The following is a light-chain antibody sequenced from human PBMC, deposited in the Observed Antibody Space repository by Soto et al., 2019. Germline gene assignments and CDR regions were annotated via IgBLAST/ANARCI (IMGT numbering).Light chain of an antibody. Sequence: QSVLTQPASVSGSPGQSITISCTGTSSDVGSYNLVSWYQQHPGKAPKLMIYEVSKRPSGVSNRFSGSKSGNTASLTISGLQAEDEADYYCCSCAGSSTVVFGGGTKLTVL. CDR3: CSCAGSSTVV. V-gene: IGLV2-23*02. J-gene: IGLJ3*02. CDR1: SSDVGSYNL. CDR2: EVS.